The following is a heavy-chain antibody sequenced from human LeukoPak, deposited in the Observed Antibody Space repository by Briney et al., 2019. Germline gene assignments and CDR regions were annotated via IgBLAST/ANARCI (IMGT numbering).Heavy chain of an antibody. V-gene: IGHV4-4*07. CDR3: ARTYYYDGNGFYTGYYFDY. J-gene: IGHJ4*02. Sequence: SETLSLTCTVSGGSISSYYWSWMRQPAGKGLEWIGRIYTSGSTNYNPSLKSRVTMSVDTSKNQFSLKLSSVTAADTAVYYCARTYYYDGNGFYTGYYFDYWGQGTLVTVSS. CDR2: IYTSGST. D-gene: IGHD3-22*01. CDR1: GGSISSYY.